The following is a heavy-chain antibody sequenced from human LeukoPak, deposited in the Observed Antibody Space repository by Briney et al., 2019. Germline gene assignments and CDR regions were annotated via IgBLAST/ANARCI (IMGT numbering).Heavy chain of an antibody. Sequence: SETLSLTCTVSGGSMNTNNYYWGWIRQPPGKGLEWIGSVYYSGTTYYNPSLKSRVTISVDTSNNQFSLQLSSMTAADTALYYCARVGSCGGDTCAWGLWGLGTLVTVSS. CDR1: GGSMNTNNYY. J-gene: IGHJ4*02. CDR2: VYYSGTT. V-gene: IGHV4-39*01. D-gene: IGHD2-21*01. CDR3: ARVGSCGGDTCAWGL.